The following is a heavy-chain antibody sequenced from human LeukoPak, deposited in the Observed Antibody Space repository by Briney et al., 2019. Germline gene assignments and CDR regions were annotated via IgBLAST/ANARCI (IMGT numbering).Heavy chain of an antibody. CDR1: GDSIGRGSYY. J-gene: IGHJ4*02. Sequence: SETLSLTCAVSGDSIGRGSYYWGWIRQPAGKAPEWIGRIFNTGSTSYNPSLKSRVTISVDTSKNQFSLNLRSVTAADTALYYCARARYIFDSWGQGKLVTVSS. CDR3: ARARYIFDS. CDR2: IFNTGST. V-gene: IGHV4-61*02. D-gene: IGHD1-1*01.